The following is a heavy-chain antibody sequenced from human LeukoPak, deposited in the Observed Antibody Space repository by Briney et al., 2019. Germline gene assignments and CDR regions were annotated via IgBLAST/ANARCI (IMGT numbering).Heavy chain of an antibody. V-gene: IGHV3-23*01. CDR3: VKDAFYASGTYYNS. Sequence: GGSLTLSCAASGFTFSSYGMSWVRQAPGKGLEWVSAIGGSTSGTYYADSVKGRFTVSRDNSKNTLSLQMNSLGAEDTAVYYCVKDAFYASGTYYNSWGQGTLVTVSS. CDR2: IGGSTSGT. CDR1: GFTFSSYG. J-gene: IGHJ5*02. D-gene: IGHD3-10*01.